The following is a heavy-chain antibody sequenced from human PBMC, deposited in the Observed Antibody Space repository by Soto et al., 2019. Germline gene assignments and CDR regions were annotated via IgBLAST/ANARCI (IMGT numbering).Heavy chain of an antibody. D-gene: IGHD2-2*01. CDR1: GFTFDDYT. CDR3: AKDFRCSSTSCYRGYYYYGMDV. CDR2: ISWDGGST. J-gene: IGHJ6*02. V-gene: IGHV3-43*01. Sequence: GGSLRLSCAASGFTFDDYTMHWVRQAPGKGLEWVSLISWDGGSTYYADSVKGRFTISRDNSKNSLYLQMNSLRTEDTALYYCAKDFRCSSTSCYRGYYYYGMDVWGQGTTVTVSS.